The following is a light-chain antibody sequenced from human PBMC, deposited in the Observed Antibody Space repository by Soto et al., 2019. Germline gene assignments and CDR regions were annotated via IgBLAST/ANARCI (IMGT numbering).Light chain of an antibody. CDR1: QSVSSY. CDR3: QQYGSSPT. V-gene: IGKV3-20*01. CDR2: DAS. J-gene: IGKJ1*01. Sequence: EIVLTQSPATLSLSPGERATPSCRASQSVSSYLAWYQQKPGQAPSLPIYDASNRATGIPARFSGSGSGTDFTLTISRPEPEDSAVYYCQQYGSSPTFGQGTKVDIK.